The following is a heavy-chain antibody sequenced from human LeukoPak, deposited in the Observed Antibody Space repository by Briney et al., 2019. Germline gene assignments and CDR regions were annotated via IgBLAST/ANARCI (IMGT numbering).Heavy chain of an antibody. CDR3: ARVVGSGWPYYYYYYMDV. Sequence: GASVKVSCKASGYTFTSYGISWVRQAPGQGLEWMGWISAYNGNTNYAQKLQGRVTMTTDTSTSTAYMELRSLRSDDTAVYYCARVVGSGWPYYYYYYMDVWGKGTTVTISS. V-gene: IGHV1-18*01. D-gene: IGHD6-19*01. CDR1: GYTFTSYG. J-gene: IGHJ6*03. CDR2: ISAYNGNT.